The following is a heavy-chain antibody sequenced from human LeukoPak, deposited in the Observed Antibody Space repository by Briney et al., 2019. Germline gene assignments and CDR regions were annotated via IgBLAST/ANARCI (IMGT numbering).Heavy chain of an antibody. CDR3: ARGPTWIQLWFPFDY. D-gene: IGHD5-18*01. CDR1: GRSFSGYY. Sequence: SETLSLTCAVYGRSFSGYYWSWIRQPPGKGLEWIGEINHNGSTNYNPSLKSRVTISVDTSKNQFSLKLSSVTAADTAVYYCARGPTWIQLWFPFDYWGQGTLVTVSS. V-gene: IGHV4-34*01. CDR2: INHNGST. J-gene: IGHJ4*02.